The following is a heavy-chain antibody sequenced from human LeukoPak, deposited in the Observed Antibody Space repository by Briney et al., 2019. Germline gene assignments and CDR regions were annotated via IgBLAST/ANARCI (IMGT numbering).Heavy chain of an antibody. J-gene: IGHJ4*02. D-gene: IGHD5-18*01. V-gene: IGHV3-21*01. Sequence: PGGSPRLSCAASGFTFSSYSMNWVRQAPGKGLEWVSSISSSSSYIYYADSVKGRFTISRDNAKNSLYLQMNSLRAEDTAVYYCARSDSHYFDYWGQGTLVTVSS. CDR3: ARSDSHYFDY. CDR2: ISSSSSYI. CDR1: GFTFSSYS.